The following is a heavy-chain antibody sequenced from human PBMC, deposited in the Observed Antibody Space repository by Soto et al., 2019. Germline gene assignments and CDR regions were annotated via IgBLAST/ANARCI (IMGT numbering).Heavy chain of an antibody. CDR1: GYTFTSYG. V-gene: IGHV1-18*01. CDR3: ARERYCSGGSCYLFDY. J-gene: IGHJ4*02. Sequence: ASVKVSCKASGYTFTSYGISWVRQAPGQGLEWMGWISAYNGNTNYAQKLQGRVTMTTDTSTSTAYMELRSLRSDDTAVYYCARERYCSGGSCYLFDYWGQGTLVTVSS. D-gene: IGHD2-15*01. CDR2: ISAYNGNT.